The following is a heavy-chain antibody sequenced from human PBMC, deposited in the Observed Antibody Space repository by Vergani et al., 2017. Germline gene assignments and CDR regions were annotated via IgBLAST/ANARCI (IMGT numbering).Heavy chain of an antibody. D-gene: IGHD2-2*03. J-gene: IGHJ4*02. Sequence: QVQLVQSGAEVKKPGASVKVSCKASGYPFTSYAMHLVRQAPGQRLEWMGWINAGNGNTKYSQKFQGRVTITRDTSASTAYLELSSLRSEDPAVYYCAGGGRLDIVVVPAAIRDYWGQGTLVTVSS. V-gene: IGHV1-3*01. CDR2: INAGNGNT. CDR3: AGGGRLDIVVVPAAIRDY. CDR1: GYPFTSYA.